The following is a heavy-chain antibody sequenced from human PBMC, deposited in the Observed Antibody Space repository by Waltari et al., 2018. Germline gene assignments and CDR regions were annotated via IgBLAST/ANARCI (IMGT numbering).Heavy chain of an antibody. CDR2: INSEGSLI. V-gene: IGHV3-74*01. D-gene: IGHD3-10*01. CDR1: GFTFTPSW. Sequence: EVQLVGSGGGLVRPGGSMRLSWAAPGFTFTPSWMPWVRQAPGKVLVWVALINSEGSLISYAASVKGRFTISRDNAKNTLYLQMNSLRAEDTAVYYCARGGGSLDYWGQGTQVTVSS. CDR3: ARGGGSLDY. J-gene: IGHJ4*02.